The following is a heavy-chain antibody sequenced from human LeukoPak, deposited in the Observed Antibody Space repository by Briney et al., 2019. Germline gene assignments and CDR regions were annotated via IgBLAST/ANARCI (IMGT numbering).Heavy chain of an antibody. D-gene: IGHD5-12*01. CDR2: ISASNGNT. CDR3: ARDAKYSGYDPNWFDP. Sequence: ASVKVSCKASGYTFTSYGIGWVRQAPGQGLEWMGWISASNGNTNYAQKLQGRVTMTTDTSTSTAYMELRSLRSDDTAVYYCARDAKYSGYDPNWFDPWGQGTLVTVSS. J-gene: IGHJ5*02. V-gene: IGHV1-18*04. CDR1: GYTFTSYG.